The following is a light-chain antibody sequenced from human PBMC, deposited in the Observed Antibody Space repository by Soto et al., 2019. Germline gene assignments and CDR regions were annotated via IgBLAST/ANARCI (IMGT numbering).Light chain of an antibody. CDR3: SSYASSNTPV. CDR2: DVS. V-gene: IGLV2-14*01. Sequence: QSALTQPASVSGSPGQSITVSCIGTSSDVGGYNYVSWYQQHPGKAPKLMIHDVSNRPSGVSNRFSGSKSGNTASLTISGLQAEDEAYYYCSSYASSNTPVFGGGTKVTVL. J-gene: IGLJ2*01. CDR1: SSDVGGYNY.